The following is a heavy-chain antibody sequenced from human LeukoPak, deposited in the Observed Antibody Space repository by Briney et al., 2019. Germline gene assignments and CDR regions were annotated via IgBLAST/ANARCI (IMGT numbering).Heavy chain of an antibody. CDR1: GGTFSSYA. Sequence: SVKVSCKASGGTFSSYAISWVRQAPGQGLEWMGRIIPILGIANYAQKFQGRVTITADKSTSTAYMELSSLRSEDTAVYYCARDRFEASGSHGIDPWGQGTLVTVSS. V-gene: IGHV1-69*04. CDR3: ARDRFEASGSHGIDP. D-gene: IGHD3-22*01. J-gene: IGHJ5*02. CDR2: IIPILGIA.